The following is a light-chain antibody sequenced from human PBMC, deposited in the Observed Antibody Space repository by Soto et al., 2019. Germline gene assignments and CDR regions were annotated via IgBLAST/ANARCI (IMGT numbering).Light chain of an antibody. Sequence: DIQMTQSPSTLSASVGDRVTITCRASQSISSWLAWYQQKPGKAPKLLIYKASSLESGVPSRFIGSGSATEFTLTISSLQPDDFATYYCQQYNSYLFTFGPGTKVDIK. J-gene: IGKJ3*01. CDR2: KAS. CDR1: QSISSW. V-gene: IGKV1-5*03. CDR3: QQYNSYLFT.